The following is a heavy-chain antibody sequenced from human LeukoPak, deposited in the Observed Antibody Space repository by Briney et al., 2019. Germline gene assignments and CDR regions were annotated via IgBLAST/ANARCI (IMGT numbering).Heavy chain of an antibody. J-gene: IGHJ4*02. CDR3: ARELYYYDSSGYPTGSYFDY. Sequence: SVKVSCKASGGTFSSYAISWVRQAPGQGLEWMGGIIPIFGTANYAQKFQGRVTITADESTSTAYMELSSLRSEDTAVYYCARELYYYDSSGYPTGSYFDYWGQGTLVTVSS. CDR2: IIPIFGTA. V-gene: IGHV1-69*13. D-gene: IGHD3-22*01. CDR1: GGTFSSYA.